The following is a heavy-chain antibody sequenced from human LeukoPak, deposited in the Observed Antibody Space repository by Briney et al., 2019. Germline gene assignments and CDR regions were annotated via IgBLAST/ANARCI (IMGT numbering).Heavy chain of an antibody. CDR2: INWNGGST. J-gene: IGHJ6*03. CDR1: GFTFDDYG. CDR3: ARLIRWQLLYPSAMDV. Sequence: GGSLRLSCAASGFTFDDYGMSWVRQAPGKGLEWVSGINWNGGSTGYADSVKGRFTIFRDNAKNSLYLQMNSLRADDTALYYCARLIRWQLLYPSAMDVWGKGTTVTVSS. V-gene: IGHV3-20*04. D-gene: IGHD2-2*02.